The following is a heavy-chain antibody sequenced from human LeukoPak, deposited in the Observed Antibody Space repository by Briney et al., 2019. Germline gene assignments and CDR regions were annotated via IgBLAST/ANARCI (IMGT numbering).Heavy chain of an antibody. D-gene: IGHD2-8*02. CDR3: AKSFGYSVLGPWYFDL. J-gene: IGHJ2*01. CDR1: GFTFTTYW. V-gene: IGHV3-30*18. Sequence: PGGSLRLSCAASGFTFTTYWMSWVRQAPGKGLEWVAVISYDGSNKYYADSVKGRFTISRDNSKNTLYLQMNSLRAEDTAVYYCAKSFGYSVLGPWYFDLWGRGTLVTVSS. CDR2: ISYDGSNK.